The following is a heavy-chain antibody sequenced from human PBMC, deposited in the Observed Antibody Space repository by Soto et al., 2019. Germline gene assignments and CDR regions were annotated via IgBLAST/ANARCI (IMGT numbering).Heavy chain of an antibody. Sequence: SETLSLTCTVSGGSIGSYYWSWIRQPPGKGLEWIGYIYYSGSTNYNPSLKSRVTISVDTSKNQFSLKLSSVTAADTAVYYCARDFCSGGSCYFPNWYFDLWGRGTLVTVS. D-gene: IGHD2-15*01. J-gene: IGHJ2*01. CDR3: ARDFCSGGSCYFPNWYFDL. CDR2: IYYSGST. V-gene: IGHV4-59*01. CDR1: GGSIGSYY.